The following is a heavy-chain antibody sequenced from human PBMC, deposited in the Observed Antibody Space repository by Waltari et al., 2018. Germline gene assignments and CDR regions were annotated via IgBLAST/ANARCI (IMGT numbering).Heavy chain of an antibody. CDR1: GFTFSSYA. Sequence: VQLLESGGGLVQPGGSLRLSCAASGFTFSSYAMSWVRQAPGKGLEWVSAISGSGTSTYYTDSVRGRFTISRDNAKNSVYLQMNSLRDEDTAVYYCARGGASWGQGTLVTVSS. V-gene: IGHV3-23*01. D-gene: IGHD1-26*01. J-gene: IGHJ5*02. CDR2: ISGSGTST. CDR3: ARGGAS.